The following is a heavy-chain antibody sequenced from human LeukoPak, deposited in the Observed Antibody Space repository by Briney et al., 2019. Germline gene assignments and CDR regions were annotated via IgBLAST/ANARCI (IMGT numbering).Heavy chain of an antibody. V-gene: IGHV1-18*01. CDR1: GYTFTSYG. J-gene: IGHJ4*02. D-gene: IGHD6-6*01. CDR3: ARRTYSSSSSIFDY. Sequence: ASVKVSCKASGYTFTSYGISWVRQAPGRGLEWMAWISGYNGNTNYAQKLQGRVTMTTDTSTSTAYMELRSLRSDDTAVYYCARRTYSSSSSIFDYWGQGTLVTVSS. CDR2: ISGYNGNT.